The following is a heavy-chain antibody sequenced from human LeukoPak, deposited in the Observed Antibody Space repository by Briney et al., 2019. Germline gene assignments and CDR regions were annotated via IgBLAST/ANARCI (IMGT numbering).Heavy chain of an antibody. V-gene: IGHV3-23*01. CDR3: AKHCGGGNCFAFDI. J-gene: IGHJ3*02. Sequence: GGSLRLSCAASGFTFNNFAMSWVRQAPGRGLEWVSSISGSGGSTNYADSVKGRFTISRDNSKNTLYLQMNSLRAEDTAIYYCAKHCGGGNCFAFDIWGQGTMVTVSS. CDR2: ISGSGGST. D-gene: IGHD2-15*01. CDR1: GFTFNNFA.